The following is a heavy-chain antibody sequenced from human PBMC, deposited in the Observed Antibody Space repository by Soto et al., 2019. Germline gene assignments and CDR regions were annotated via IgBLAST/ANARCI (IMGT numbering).Heavy chain of an antibody. D-gene: IGHD3-22*01. Sequence: GKGLEWIGEIYPGDSDTRYSPSFQGQVAISADKSISTAYLQWSSLEASDTAMYYGARHSPPYDHSGVDCFNSWGRETMFT. CDR3: ARHSPPYDHSGVDCFNS. CDR2: IYPGDSDT. J-gene: IGHJ3*02. V-gene: IGHV5-51*01.